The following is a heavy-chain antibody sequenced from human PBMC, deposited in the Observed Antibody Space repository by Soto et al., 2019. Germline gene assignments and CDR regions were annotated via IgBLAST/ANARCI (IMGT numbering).Heavy chain of an antibody. CDR2: IWYDGSNK. J-gene: IGHJ5*02. CDR3: ARGYGSSWGDNWFDP. CDR1: GFTFSSYG. V-gene: IGHV3-33*01. D-gene: IGHD6-13*01. Sequence: RLSCAASGFTFSSYGMHWVRQAPGKGLEWVAVIWYDGSNKYYADSVKGRFTISRDNSKNTLYLQMNSLRAEDTAVYYCARGYGSSWGDNWFDPWGQGTLVTVSS.